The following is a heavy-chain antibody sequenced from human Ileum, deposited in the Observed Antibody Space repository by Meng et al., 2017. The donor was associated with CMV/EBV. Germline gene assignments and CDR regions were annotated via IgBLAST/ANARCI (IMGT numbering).Heavy chain of an antibody. CDR3: VGVGAP. J-gene: IGHJ4*02. Sequence: EVQLVESGGGLVQPGGSLRRSCEASGVIVSSTYMTWVRQAPGKGLEWVSVIYASGSTFYADSVKGRFTISRDNSENTLFLQMSSLRVEDTAVYYCVGVGAPGGQGTLVTVSS. V-gene: IGHV3-66*01. CDR1: GVIVSSTY. CDR2: IYASGST. D-gene: IGHD1-26*01.